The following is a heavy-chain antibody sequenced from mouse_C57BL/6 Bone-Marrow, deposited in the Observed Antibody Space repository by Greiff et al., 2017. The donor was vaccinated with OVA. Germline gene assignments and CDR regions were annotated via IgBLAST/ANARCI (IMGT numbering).Heavy chain of an antibody. D-gene: IGHD2-12*01. Sequence: VQLKESGPGLVAPSQSLSITCTVSGFSLTSYGVDWVRQSPGKGLEWLGVIWGVGSTNYNSALKSRLSISKDNSKSQVFLKMNSLQTDDTAVYYCASYDEGGFAYWGQGTLVTVSA. J-gene: IGHJ3*01. CDR2: IWGVGST. CDR1: GFSLTSYG. CDR3: ASYDEGGFAY. V-gene: IGHV2-6*01.